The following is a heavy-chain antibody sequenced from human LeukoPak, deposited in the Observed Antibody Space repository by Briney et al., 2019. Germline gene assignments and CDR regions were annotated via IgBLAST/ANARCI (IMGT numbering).Heavy chain of an antibody. V-gene: IGHV3-49*03. Sequence: GGSLRLSCTTSGFTFGDYAVSWFRQAPGKGLEWVGFIRSNAYGGTTDYAASVKGRFTISRDDSKSIAYLQMNSLKTEDTAVYYCTRDQTPYYWGQGTLVTVSS. CDR3: TRDQTPYY. CDR1: GFTFGDYA. J-gene: IGHJ4*02. CDR2: IRSNAYGGTT.